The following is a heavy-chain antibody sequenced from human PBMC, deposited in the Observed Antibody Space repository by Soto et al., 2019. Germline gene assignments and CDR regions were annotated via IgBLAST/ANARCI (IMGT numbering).Heavy chain of an antibody. CDR3: ARGAAAGMDYYYYGMDV. CDR2: IISIFGTP. CDR1: GCTFSSYA. J-gene: IGHJ6*02. Sequence: SVKVSCKASGCTFSSYAISWVRQAPGQGLEWLGGIISIFGTPYYGQKCQVRVTITADESTSTAYMELSSMRSEDTAVYYCARGAAAGMDYYYYGMDVWGQGTTVTVSS. V-gene: IGHV1-69*13. D-gene: IGHD6-13*01.